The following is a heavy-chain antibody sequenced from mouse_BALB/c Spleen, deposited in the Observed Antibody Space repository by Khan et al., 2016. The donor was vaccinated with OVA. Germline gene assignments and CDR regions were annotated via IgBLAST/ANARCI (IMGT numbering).Heavy chain of an antibody. CDR2: ISYGGST. J-gene: IGHJ4*01. V-gene: IGHV3-2*02. D-gene: IGHD1-1*01. CDR1: GYSITSDYA. CDR3: ARKKYYGYAMDY. Sequence: EVKLLESGPGLVKPSQSLSLTCTVTGYSITSDYAWDWIRQFPGNKLEWMGYISYGGSTSYNPSLQSRISITRDTSNNQFFLQLNYVTTEDTATYYCARKKYYGYAMDYWGQGTSVTVSS.